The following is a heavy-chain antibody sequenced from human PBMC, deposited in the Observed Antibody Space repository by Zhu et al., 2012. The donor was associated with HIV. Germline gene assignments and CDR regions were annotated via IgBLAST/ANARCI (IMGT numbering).Heavy chain of an antibody. CDR2: IYYSGST. J-gene: IGHJ4*02. CDR1: GGSISSHY. V-gene: IGHV4-59*11. Sequence: QVQLQESGPGLVKPSETLSLTCTVSGGSISSHYWSWIRQPPGKGLEWIGYIYYSGSTNYNPSLKSRVTISVDTSKNQFSLKLSSVTAADTAVYYCARHSGWSPYYFDYWGQGTLVTVSS. D-gene: IGHD6-19*01. CDR3: ARHSGWSPYYFDY.